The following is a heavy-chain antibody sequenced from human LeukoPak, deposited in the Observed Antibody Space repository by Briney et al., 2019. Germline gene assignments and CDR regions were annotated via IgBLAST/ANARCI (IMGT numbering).Heavy chain of an antibody. V-gene: IGHV3-33*01. CDR2: IYYDGNQK. D-gene: IGHD4-23*01. Sequence: GGSLRLSCAASGFKFKTYGMHWVRQAPGEGLEWVAVIYYDGNQKYYGDSVKGRFTVSRGVSENMLYLQMSSLRADDTAVYYCARGGVATAWGAFDVWGQGTMVTVSS. CDR3: ARGGVATAWGAFDV. J-gene: IGHJ3*01. CDR1: GFKFKTYG.